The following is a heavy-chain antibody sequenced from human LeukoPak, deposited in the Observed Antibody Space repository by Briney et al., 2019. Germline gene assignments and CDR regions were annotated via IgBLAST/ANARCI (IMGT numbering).Heavy chain of an antibody. CDR1: GGSISSYY. V-gene: IGHV4-59*01. Sequence: MASETLSLTCTVSGGSISSYYWSWIRQPPGKGLEWIGYIYYSGSTNYNPSLKSRVTISVDTSKNQFSLKLSSVTAADTAVYYCARAYDFWSGLDYWGQGTLVTVSS. J-gene: IGHJ4*02. CDR3: ARAYDFWSGLDY. CDR2: IYYSGST. D-gene: IGHD3-3*01.